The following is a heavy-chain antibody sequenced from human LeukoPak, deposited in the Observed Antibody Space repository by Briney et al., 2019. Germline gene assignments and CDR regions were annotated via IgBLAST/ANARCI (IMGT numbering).Heavy chain of an antibody. D-gene: IGHD5-24*01. CDR1: GYTFTSYY. V-gene: IGHV1-46*01. J-gene: IGHJ4*02. CDR3: ARDAGLRWLQFDFDY. Sequence: ASVKVSCKASGYTFTSYYMHWVRQAPGQGLEWMGIINPSGGSTSYAQKFQGRVTMTRDMSTSTVYMELRSLRSEDTAVYYCARDAGLRWLQFDFDYWGQGTLVTVSS. CDR2: INPSGGST.